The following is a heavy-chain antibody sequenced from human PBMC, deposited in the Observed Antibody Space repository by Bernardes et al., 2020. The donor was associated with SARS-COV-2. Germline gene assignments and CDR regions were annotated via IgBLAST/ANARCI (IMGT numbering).Heavy chain of an antibody. V-gene: IGHV5-51*01. CDR2: IYPGDSDT. CDR1: GYSFTNYW. J-gene: IGHJ5*02. CDR3: AVRSHDANFDP. D-gene: IGHD3-10*01. Sequence: GESLKISCKGSGYSFTNYWIGWVRQMPGKGLEWMGIIYPGDSDTRYSPSFQGQVTISVDKSISTAYLQWSSLKASDTAMYYCAVRSHDANFDPWGQGTLVTVSS.